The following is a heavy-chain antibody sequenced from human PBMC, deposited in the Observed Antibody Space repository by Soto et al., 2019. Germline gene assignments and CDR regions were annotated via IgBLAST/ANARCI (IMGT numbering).Heavy chain of an antibody. CDR2: IIPIFGTA. CDR1: GGTFSSYA. Sequence: QVQLVQSGAEVKKPGSSVKVSCKASGGTFSSYAISWVRQAPGQGLEWMGGIIPIFGTANYAQKFQGRVMITADESTSTAYMELSSLRSEDTAVYYCARVVHSGSPTSDAFDIWGQGTMVTVSS. V-gene: IGHV1-69*12. CDR3: ARVVHSGSPTSDAFDI. D-gene: IGHD3-10*01. J-gene: IGHJ3*02.